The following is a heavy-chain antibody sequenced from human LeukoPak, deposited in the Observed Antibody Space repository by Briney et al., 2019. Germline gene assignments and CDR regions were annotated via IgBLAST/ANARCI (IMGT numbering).Heavy chain of an antibody. CDR1: GFTFSSYA. V-gene: IGHV3-23*03. D-gene: IGHD6-19*01. CDR2: IYSGDNT. J-gene: IGHJ4*02. Sequence: PGGSLRLSCAASGFTFSSYAMTWVRQAPGKGLEWVSVIYSGDNTYYADSMKGRFTISRDNSKNTLYLQMNSLRAEDTAVYYCARAEKIAVAGMGYYFDYWGQGTLVTVSS. CDR3: ARAEKIAVAGMGYYFDY.